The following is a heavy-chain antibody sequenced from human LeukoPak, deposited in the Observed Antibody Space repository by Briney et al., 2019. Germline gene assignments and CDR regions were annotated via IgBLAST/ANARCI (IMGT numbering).Heavy chain of an antibody. V-gene: IGHV1-69*04. J-gene: IGHJ4*02. CDR2: IIPILGIA. Sequence: ASVKVSCKASGGTFSSYAISWVRQAPGQGLEWMGRIIPILGIANYAQKFQGRVTITADKSTSTAYMELSSLRSEDTAVYYCARDGGNFDIDYWGQGTLVTVSS. CDR1: GGTFSSYA. D-gene: IGHD4-23*01. CDR3: ARDGGNFDIDY.